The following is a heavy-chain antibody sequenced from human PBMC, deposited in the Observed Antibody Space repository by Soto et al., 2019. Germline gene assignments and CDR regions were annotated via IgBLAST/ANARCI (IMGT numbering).Heavy chain of an antibody. CDR3: ASGIQLWLRRINNGYSG. D-gene: IGHD5-18*01. CDR2: IIPMFGTA. CDR1: GGTFSTYA. V-gene: IGHV1-69*12. Sequence: QVQLVQSGAEVKKPESSVKVSCKAPGGTFSTYAISWVRQAPGQGLEWRGGIIPMFGTANYAQRFQDRVTITADASTNTVYMELSSLRSEDTAVYFCASGIQLWLRRINNGYSGWGQGTLVTVSS. J-gene: IGHJ4*02.